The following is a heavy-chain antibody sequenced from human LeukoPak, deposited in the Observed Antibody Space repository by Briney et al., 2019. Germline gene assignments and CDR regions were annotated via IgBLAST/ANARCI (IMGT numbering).Heavy chain of an antibody. J-gene: IGHJ4*02. CDR1: GFTFSDYV. Sequence: GGSLRLSCAASGFTFSDYVMHWVRQAPGKGLEWVAVISVDGNNKYYGDSMKGRFTISRDNSKKTVYLEINSLRAEDTAVYYCARLPSSGYYYFDYWGQGTLVTVSS. D-gene: IGHD3-22*01. V-gene: IGHV3-30*03. CDR2: ISVDGNNK. CDR3: ARLPSSGYYYFDY.